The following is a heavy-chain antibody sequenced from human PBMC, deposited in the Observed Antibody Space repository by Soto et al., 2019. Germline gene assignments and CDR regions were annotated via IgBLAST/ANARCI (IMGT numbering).Heavy chain of an antibody. Sequence: GGSLRLSCAASGFTFSSYAMHWVRQAPGKGLEWVAVISYDGSNKYYADSVKGRFTISRDNSKNTLYLQMNSLRAEDTAVYYCARDRDVTAILVGGVFDYWGQGTLVTVSS. CDR3: ARDRDVTAILVGGVFDY. CDR1: GFTFSSYA. CDR2: ISYDGSNK. D-gene: IGHD2-21*02. J-gene: IGHJ4*02. V-gene: IGHV3-30-3*01.